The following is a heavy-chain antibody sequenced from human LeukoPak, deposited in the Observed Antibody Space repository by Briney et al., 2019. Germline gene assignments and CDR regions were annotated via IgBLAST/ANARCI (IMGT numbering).Heavy chain of an antibody. CDR3: ASGGHLDY. D-gene: IGHD3-16*01. CDR2: ISSNNRYI. Sequence: GGSLRLSCAASGFTFITYSMTWFRKPPGKGLEWVSSISSNNRYIYYADSVKGRFTISRDNAENSLYLQMNSLRAEDTAVYYCASGGHLDYWGQGALVTVAS. CDR1: GFTFITYS. J-gene: IGHJ4*02. V-gene: IGHV3-21*04.